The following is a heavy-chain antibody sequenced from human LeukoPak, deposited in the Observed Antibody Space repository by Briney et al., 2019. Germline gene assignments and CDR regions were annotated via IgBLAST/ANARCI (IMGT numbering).Heavy chain of an antibody. CDR2: IYYSGST. V-gene: IGHV4-61*01. J-gene: IGHJ4*02. Sequence: SETLSLTCTVSGGSVSSGSYYWSWIRQSPGKGLEWIGYIYYSGSTNYNPSLKSRVTISVDTSKNQFSLKLSSVTAADTAVYYCARDAAYYDYVWGSYRPGGTDYWGQGTLVTVSS. D-gene: IGHD3-16*02. CDR3: ARDAAYYDYVWGSYRPGGTDY. CDR1: GGSVSSGSYY.